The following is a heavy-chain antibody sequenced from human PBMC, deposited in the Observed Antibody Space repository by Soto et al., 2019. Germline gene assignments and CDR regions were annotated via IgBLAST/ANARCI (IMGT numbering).Heavy chain of an antibody. V-gene: IGHV4-34*01. Sequence: SETLSLTCAVYGGSFTGSYWTWIRQPPGKGLEWIGEINHSRSTKYSPSLKSRVTMSVDTSKDQFSLRLSSVTAADSAVYYCARGIYDFWSSYDTWFDPWGQGTLVTVSS. D-gene: IGHD3-3*01. CDR2: INHSRST. CDR1: GGSFTGSY. J-gene: IGHJ5*02. CDR3: ARGIYDFWSSYDTWFDP.